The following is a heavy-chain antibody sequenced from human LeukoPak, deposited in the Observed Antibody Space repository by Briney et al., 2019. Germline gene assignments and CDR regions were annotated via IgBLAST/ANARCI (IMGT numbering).Heavy chain of an antibody. CDR2: IYPGDSDT. V-gene: IGHV5-51*01. J-gene: IGHJ4*02. Sequence: GESLKISCKGSGYSFTSYWIGWVRQMPGKGLEWMGIIYPGDSDTRYSPSFQGQVTISADKTISTAYLQWSSLKASDTAMYYCARRTFYDSSGYYYFDYWGQGALVTVSS. D-gene: IGHD3-22*01. CDR1: GYSFTSYW. CDR3: ARRTFYDSSGYYYFDY.